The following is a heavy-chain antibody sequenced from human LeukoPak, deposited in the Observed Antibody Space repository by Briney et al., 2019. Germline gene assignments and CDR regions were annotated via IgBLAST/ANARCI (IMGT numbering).Heavy chain of an antibody. CDR1: GGSISSYY. CDR2: IYYSGST. V-gene: IGHV4-59*01. J-gene: IGHJ3*02. Sequence: SETLSLTCTVSGGSISSYYWSWIRQPPGKGLEWIGDIYYSGSTNCNPSLKSRVTISVDTSKNQFSLKLSSVTAADTAVYYCAREGIDYGTNGRKGAFDIWGQGTMVTVSS. D-gene: IGHD4-17*01. CDR3: AREGIDYGTNGRKGAFDI.